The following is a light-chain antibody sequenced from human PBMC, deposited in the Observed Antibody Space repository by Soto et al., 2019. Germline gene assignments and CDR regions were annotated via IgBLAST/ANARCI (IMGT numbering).Light chain of an antibody. V-gene: IGKV1-39*01. CDR2: DTS. J-gene: IGKJ3*01. CDR3: QQRIT. Sequence: DIQMTQSPSSVSASVGDRVTITCRASQGIGFYLNWYQQKPGKAPKLLIYDTSSLQSGVPSRFRGSASGTDFTLTISSLQPEDFATYYCQQRITFGPGTKVDIK. CDR1: QGIGFY.